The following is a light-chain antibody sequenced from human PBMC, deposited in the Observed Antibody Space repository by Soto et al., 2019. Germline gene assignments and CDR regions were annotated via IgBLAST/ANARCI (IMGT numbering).Light chain of an antibody. CDR3: QQASSSPFT. CDR2: AAS. Sequence: DIQMTQSPSSVSASVGDRVSISCRASQGIYTWLAWYQLKPGKAPNLLIYAASTLQSGVPSRFGGAGSGTNFTLTIIGLRSEDFATYYCQQASSSPFTFGQGTRLEFK. CDR1: QGIYTW. J-gene: IGKJ5*01. V-gene: IGKV1-12*01.